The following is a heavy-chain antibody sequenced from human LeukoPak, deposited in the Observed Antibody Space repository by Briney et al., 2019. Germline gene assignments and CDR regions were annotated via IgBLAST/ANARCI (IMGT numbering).Heavy chain of an antibody. CDR3: ARADVQQQLAFDY. J-gene: IGHJ4*02. V-gene: IGHV3-30-3*01. D-gene: IGHD6-13*01. CDR1: GFTFSSYA. CDR2: ISYDGSNK. Sequence: TGGSLRLSCAASGFTFSSYAMHWVRQAPGKGLEWVAVISYDGSNKYYADSVKGRFTISRDNSKNTLYLQMNSLRAEDTAVYYCARADVQQQLAFDYWGQGTLVTVSS.